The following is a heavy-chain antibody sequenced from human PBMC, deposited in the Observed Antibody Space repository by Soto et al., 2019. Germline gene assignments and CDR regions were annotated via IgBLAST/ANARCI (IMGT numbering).Heavy chain of an antibody. CDR3: ARCMGFDGSGYAFFDS. V-gene: IGHV3-21*01. CDR1: GFTFSGHT. Sequence: EVQLVESGGGLVKPGGSLRLSCAASGFTFSGHTINWVRQAPGKGLKWVSSVSRSSSYIYYADSVKGRFTVSRDDAEKSLYLQMNSLRAEDTAIYYCARCMGFDGSGYAFFDSWGQGTQVTVSS. D-gene: IGHD3-10*01. CDR2: VSRSSSYI. J-gene: IGHJ5*01.